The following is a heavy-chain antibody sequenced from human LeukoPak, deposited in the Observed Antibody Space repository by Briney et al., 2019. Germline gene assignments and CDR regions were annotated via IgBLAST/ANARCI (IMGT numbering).Heavy chain of an antibody. CDR2: ISYDGSNK. Sequence: GGSLRLSCAASGFTFSSYAMHWVRQAPGKGLEWVAVISYDGSNKYNADSVKGRFTISRDNSKNTLYLQMNSLRAEDTAVYYCARDREMATIWRIWYYFDYWGQGTLVTVSS. CDR3: ARDREMATIWRIWYYFDY. D-gene: IGHD5-24*01. V-gene: IGHV3-30-3*01. J-gene: IGHJ4*02. CDR1: GFTFSSYA.